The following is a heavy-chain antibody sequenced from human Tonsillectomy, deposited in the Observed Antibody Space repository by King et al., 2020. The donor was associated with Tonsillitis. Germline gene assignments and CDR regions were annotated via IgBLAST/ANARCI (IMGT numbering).Heavy chain of an antibody. CDR3: AKDRIAAPRGAVDV. V-gene: IGHV3-9*01. D-gene: IGHD6-13*01. CDR2: LSWNSGSI. CDR1: GFTFDDYA. Sequence: DVQLVESGGGLVQPGRSLRLSCAASGFTFDDYAMYWVRQVPGKGLEWVSGLSWNSGSIGYADSVKGRFTISRDNAKNSLYLQMNSLRVEDTALYYCAKDRIAAPRGAVDVWGQGTTVTVSS. J-gene: IGHJ6*02.